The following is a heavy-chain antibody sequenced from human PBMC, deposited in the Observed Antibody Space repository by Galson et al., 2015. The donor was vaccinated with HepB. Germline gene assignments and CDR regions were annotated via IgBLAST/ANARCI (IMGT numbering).Heavy chain of an antibody. D-gene: IGHD6-13*01. Sequence: SLRLSCAASGFTFDDYAMHWVRQAPGKGLEWVSGISWNSGSIGYADSVKGRFTISRDNAKNSLYLQMNSLRAEDTAVYYCAKGGLVAAGTGLLDPWGQGTLVTVSS. CDR2: ISWNSGSI. J-gene: IGHJ5*02. CDR3: AKGGLVAAGTGLLDP. V-gene: IGHV3-9*01. CDR1: GFTFDDYA.